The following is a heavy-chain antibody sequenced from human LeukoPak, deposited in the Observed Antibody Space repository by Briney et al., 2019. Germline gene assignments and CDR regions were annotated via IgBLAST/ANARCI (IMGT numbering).Heavy chain of an antibody. V-gene: IGHV1-69*13. CDR1: GGTFSIYA. Sequence: SVKVSFKGSGGTFSIYAISWVRQAPGQGREWMGGIIPIFGTANYAQKFQGRVTITADESTSTAYMELSSLRSEDTAVYYCARGRCSSTSCYRAMYYFDYWGQGTLVTVSS. J-gene: IGHJ4*02. CDR3: ARGRCSSTSCYRAMYYFDY. CDR2: IIPIFGTA. D-gene: IGHD2-2*02.